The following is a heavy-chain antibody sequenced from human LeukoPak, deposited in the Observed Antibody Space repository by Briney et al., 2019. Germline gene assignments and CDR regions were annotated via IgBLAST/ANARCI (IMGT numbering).Heavy chain of an antibody. D-gene: IGHD2-15*01. V-gene: IGHV1-46*01. CDR1: GHTFTSYY. CDR2: INPSGGST. J-gene: IGHJ3*02. Sequence: ASVKVSCKASGHTFTSYYMHWVRQAPGQGLEWMGIINPSGGSTSYAQKFQGRVTMTRDTSTSTVYMELSSRRSEDTAVYYCARGYCSGGSCYGHDAFDIWGQGTMVTVSS. CDR3: ARGYCSGGSCYGHDAFDI.